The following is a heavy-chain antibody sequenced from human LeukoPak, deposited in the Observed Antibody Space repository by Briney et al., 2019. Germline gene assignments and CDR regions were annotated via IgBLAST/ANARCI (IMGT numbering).Heavy chain of an antibody. CDR3: AREDHSKYEY. CDR2: IQQNGNEK. J-gene: IGHJ4*02. V-gene: IGHV3-7*01. CDR1: GLTFSSYW. D-gene: IGHD4-11*01. Sequence: PGGSLRLSCVASGLTFSSYWMAWVRQAPGKGLEWVASIQQNGNEKYYVNSVKGRFTISKDNAKNLLYLQMNSLRAEDTAVYYCAREDHSKYEYWGQGTPVTVSS.